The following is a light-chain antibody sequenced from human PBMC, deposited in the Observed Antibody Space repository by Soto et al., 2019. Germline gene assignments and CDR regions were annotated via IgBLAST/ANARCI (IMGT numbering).Light chain of an antibody. CDR2: AAS. CDR3: QQYYRLPVT. CDR1: LFIATH. Sequence: IVVTQSPATLSVSPGERVTFSCKASLFIATHLAWYQHKPGQSPRLLIHAASTGAPGVPARFSGSWSGAEFNLTIESLQSDYSAIYYCQQYYRLPVTFGGGTKVDIK. V-gene: IGKV3-15*01. J-gene: IGKJ4*01.